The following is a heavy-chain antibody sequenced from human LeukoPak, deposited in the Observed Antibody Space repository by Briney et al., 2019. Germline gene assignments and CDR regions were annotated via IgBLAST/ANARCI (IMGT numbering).Heavy chain of an antibody. J-gene: IGHJ4*02. V-gene: IGHV3-30*02. Sequence: GGSLRLSCAASGFTFSSYGMHWVRQAPGKGLEWVAFIRHDGSNKYYADSVKGRFTISRDNSKNTLYLQMNSLRAEDTAVYYCAKDNLYGLWPLDYWGQGTLVTASS. CDR2: IRHDGSNK. D-gene: IGHD5-18*01. CDR1: GFTFSSYG. CDR3: AKDNLYGLWPLDY.